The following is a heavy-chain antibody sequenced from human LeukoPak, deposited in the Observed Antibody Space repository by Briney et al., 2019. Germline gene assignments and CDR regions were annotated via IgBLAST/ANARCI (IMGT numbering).Heavy chain of an antibody. CDR2: IIPIFGTA. CDR3: ARVGYSSSSTYNWFDP. D-gene: IGHD6-6*01. Sequence: SVKVSCKASGCTFSSYAINWVRQAPGQALEWMGGIIPIFGTANYAQKFQGRVTITTDESTSTAYMELISLRSEDTAVYYCARVGYSSSSTYNWFDPWGQGTLVTVSS. V-gene: IGHV1-69*05. CDR1: GCTFSSYA. J-gene: IGHJ5*02.